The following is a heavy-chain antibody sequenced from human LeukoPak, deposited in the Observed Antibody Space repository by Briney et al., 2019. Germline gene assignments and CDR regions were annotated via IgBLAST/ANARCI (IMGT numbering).Heavy chain of an antibody. V-gene: IGHV3-30*18. D-gene: IGHD3-10*01. CDR2: MSFDGSIK. CDR1: GFTFSSYA. Sequence: GRSLRLSCAASGFTFSSYAMHWVRQAPGKGLEWVAVMSFDGSIKEYADSVKGRFTISRDNAKNTLYLEMNSLRAEDTAVYYCAKVRGGFFDYWGQGTLVTVSS. CDR3: AKVRGGFFDY. J-gene: IGHJ4*02.